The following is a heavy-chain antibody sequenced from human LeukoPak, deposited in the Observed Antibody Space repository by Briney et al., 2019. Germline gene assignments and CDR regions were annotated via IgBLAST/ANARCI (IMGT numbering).Heavy chain of an antibody. CDR3: ARENSPSTYYDFWSGYYLALDV. D-gene: IGHD3-3*01. Sequence: ASVKVSCKASGYTFTSYYMHWVRQAPGQGLEWMGIINPSGGSTSYAQKFQGRVTMTRDMSTSTVYMELSNLRSEDTAVYYCARENSPSTYYDFWSGYYLALDVWGKGTTVTVSS. CDR2: INPSGGST. V-gene: IGHV1-46*01. CDR1: GYTFTSYY. J-gene: IGHJ6*04.